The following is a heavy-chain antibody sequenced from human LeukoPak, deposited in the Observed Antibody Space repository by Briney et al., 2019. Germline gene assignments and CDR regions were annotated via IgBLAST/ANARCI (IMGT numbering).Heavy chain of an antibody. Sequence: QPGRSLRLSCAASGFTFGDYAMHWVRQAPGKGLEWVSGISWNSGSIGYADSVKGRFTISRDNAKNSLYLQMNSPRAEDTALYYCAKVTSIAAAGHYFDYWGQGTLVTVSS. D-gene: IGHD6-13*01. CDR2: ISWNSGSI. J-gene: IGHJ4*02. V-gene: IGHV3-9*01. CDR1: GFTFGDYA. CDR3: AKVTSIAAAGHYFDY.